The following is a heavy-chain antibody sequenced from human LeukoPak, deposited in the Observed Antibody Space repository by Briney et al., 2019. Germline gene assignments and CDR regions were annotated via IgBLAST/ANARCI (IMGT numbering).Heavy chain of an antibody. CDR3: ARAASDYGDYVDYFDY. V-gene: IGHV3-21*01. Sequence: PGGSLRLSCAASGFTFSSYGMHWVRQAPGKGLEWVSSISSSSSYIYYADSVKGRFTISRDNAKNSLYLQMNSLRAEDTAVYYCARAASDYGDYVDYFDYWGQGTLVTVSS. CDR1: GFTFSSYG. J-gene: IGHJ4*02. CDR2: ISSSSSYI. D-gene: IGHD4-17*01.